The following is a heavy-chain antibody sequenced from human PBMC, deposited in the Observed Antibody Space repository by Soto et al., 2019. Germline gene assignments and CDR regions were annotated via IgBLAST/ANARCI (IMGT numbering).Heavy chain of an antibody. CDR2: ISYDGSNK. V-gene: IGHV3-30*03. D-gene: IGHD6-13*01. CDR1: GFTFSSYG. CDR3: ARGIASYNWFDP. J-gene: IGHJ5*02. Sequence: GGSLRLSCAASGFTFSSYGMHWVRQAPGKGLEWVAVISYDGSNKYYADSVKGRFTISRDNSKNTLYLQMNSLRAEDTAVYYCARGIASYNWFDPWGQGTLVTVSS.